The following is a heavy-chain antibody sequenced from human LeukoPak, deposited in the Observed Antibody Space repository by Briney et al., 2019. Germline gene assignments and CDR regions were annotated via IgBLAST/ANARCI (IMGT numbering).Heavy chain of an antibody. CDR1: GGSISSYY. J-gene: IGHJ4*02. CDR3: ARLGKEVTYRAYYLDY. CDR2: IYYSGST. V-gene: IGHV4-59*01. D-gene: IGHD7-27*01. Sequence: PSETLSLTCTVSGGSISSYYWSWIRQPPGKGLEWIGYIYYSGSTNYNPSLKSRVTISVDTSKNQFSLKLSSVTAADTAVYYCARLGKEVTYRAYYLDYWGQGTLVTVSS.